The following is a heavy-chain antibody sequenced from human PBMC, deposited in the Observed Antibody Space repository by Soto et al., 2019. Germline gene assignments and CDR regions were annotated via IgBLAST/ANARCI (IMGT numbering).Heavy chain of an antibody. V-gene: IGHV4-34*01. CDR3: STRAYDTNGYYRFDP. J-gene: IGHJ5*01. CDR2: INHSGRV. CDR1: GGCLSGNS. Sequence: SETLSLTCAVYGGCLSGNSWTWIRQSPGKGLEWIGDINHSGRVNYSPSLKSRVTISLDTSKNQFSLTLSAVTAADTAMYYCSTRAYDTNGYYRFDPWGQGTLVTVSS. D-gene: IGHD3-22*01.